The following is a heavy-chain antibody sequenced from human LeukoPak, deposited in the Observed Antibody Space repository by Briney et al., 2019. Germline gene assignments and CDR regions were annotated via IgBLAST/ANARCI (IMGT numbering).Heavy chain of an antibody. J-gene: IGHJ4*02. D-gene: IGHD6-13*01. CDR2: ISSSSSTI. V-gene: IGHV3-48*04. Sequence: GGSLRLSCAASGFTFSSYSMNWVRQAPGKGLEWVSYISSSSSTIYYADSVKVRFTISRDNAKNSLYLQMNSLRAEDTALYYCARDQYSRSWYFVSPGGYWGQGTLVTVSS. CDR1: GFTFSSYS. CDR3: ARDQYSRSWYFVSPGGY.